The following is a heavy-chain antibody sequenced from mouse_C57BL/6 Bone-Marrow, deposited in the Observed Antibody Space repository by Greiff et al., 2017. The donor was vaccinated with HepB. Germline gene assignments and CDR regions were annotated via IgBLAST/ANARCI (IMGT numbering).Heavy chain of an antibody. CDR1: GFTFSSYT. CDR2: ISGGGGNT. Sequence: EVKVEESGGGLVKPGGSLKLSCAASGFTFSSYTMSWVRQTPEKRLEWVATISGGGGNTYYPDSVKGRFTISRDNAKNTLYLQMSSLRSEDTALYYCASSNYRFDYWGQGTTLTVSS. D-gene: IGHD2-5*01. CDR3: ASSNYRFDY. V-gene: IGHV5-9*01. J-gene: IGHJ2*01.